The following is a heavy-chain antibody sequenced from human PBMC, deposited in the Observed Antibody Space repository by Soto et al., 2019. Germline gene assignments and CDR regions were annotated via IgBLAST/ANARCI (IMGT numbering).Heavy chain of an antibody. Sequence: QVQLQESGPGLVKPSETLSLTCTVSGVSISNYYWTWIRQPAGKGLEWIGRIFPSGSTNYNPSLRDRVTMSVDTSKNLFSLKLSSVTAADTALYYCASEGTAMKLHYWGQGTLVTVSS. D-gene: IGHD5-18*01. V-gene: IGHV4-4*07. CDR1: GVSISNYY. CDR3: ASEGTAMKLHY. J-gene: IGHJ4*02. CDR2: IFPSGST.